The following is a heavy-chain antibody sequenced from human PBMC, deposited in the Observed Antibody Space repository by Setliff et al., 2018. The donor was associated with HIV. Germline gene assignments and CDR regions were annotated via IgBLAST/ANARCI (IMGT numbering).Heavy chain of an antibody. Sequence: GSLRLSCAASGFTFSTYWMNWVRRAPGKGLEWVARIRGEADGGETEYAAPVKGRFTVSRDDSKNSVFLQMNSLKTEDTAVYYCSGDLRVAGYSYFAFWGQGTLVTVSS. CDR2: IRGEADGGET. CDR3: SGDLRVAGYSYFAF. V-gene: IGHV3-15*01. D-gene: IGHD6-19*01. CDR1: GFTFSTYW. J-gene: IGHJ4*02.